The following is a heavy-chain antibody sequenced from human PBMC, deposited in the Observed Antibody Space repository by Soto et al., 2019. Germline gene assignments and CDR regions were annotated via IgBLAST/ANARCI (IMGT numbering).Heavy chain of an antibody. J-gene: IGHJ6*02. D-gene: IGHD6-13*01. V-gene: IGHV3-33*01. CDR1: GFTFSTYG. Sequence: QVQLVESGGGVVQPGRSPRLSCAASGFTFSTYGMHWVRQAPGKGLEWVAVIWYDGSNKYYADSVKGRFTISRDNSKNTLYLQMNSLRAEDTAVYYCAREYIAAAHTNYYYYGMDVWGQGTTVTVSS. CDR2: IWYDGSNK. CDR3: AREYIAAAHTNYYYYGMDV.